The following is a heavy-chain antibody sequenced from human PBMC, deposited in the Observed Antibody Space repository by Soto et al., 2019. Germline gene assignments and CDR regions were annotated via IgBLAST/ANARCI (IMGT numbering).Heavy chain of an antibody. CDR3: ARGTYCSGGSCLDY. CDR2: IYHSGST. D-gene: IGHD2-15*01. CDR1: GGSISSGGYS. V-gene: IGHV4-30-2*01. J-gene: IGHJ4*02. Sequence: QLQLQESGSGPVKPSQTLSLTCAVSGGSISSGGYSWSWIRQPPGKGLEWIGYIYHSGSTYYNPSLKSRVTISVDRSKNQFSLKLSSVTAADTAVYYCARGTYCSGGSCLDYWGQGTLVTVSS.